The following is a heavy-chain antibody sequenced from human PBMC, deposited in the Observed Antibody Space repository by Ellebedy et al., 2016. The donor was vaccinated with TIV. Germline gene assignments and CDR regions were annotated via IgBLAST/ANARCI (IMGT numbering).Heavy chain of an antibody. CDR3: ARSPYGDYVRTYYYGMDV. D-gene: IGHD4-17*01. CDR1: GYSFTSYW. V-gene: IGHV5-10-1*01. CDR2: IDPSDSYT. J-gene: IGHJ6*02. Sequence: GESLKISXKGSGYSFTSYWISWVRQMPGKGLEWMGRIDPSDSYTNYSPSFQGHVTISADKSISTAYLQWSSLKASDTAMYYCARSPYGDYVRTYYYGMDVWGQGTTVTVSS.